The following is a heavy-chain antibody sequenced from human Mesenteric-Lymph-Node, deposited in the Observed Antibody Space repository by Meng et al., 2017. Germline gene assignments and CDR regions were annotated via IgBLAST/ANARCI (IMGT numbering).Heavy chain of an antibody. V-gene: IGHV3-74*01. CDR3: AKAGDGGWELDYFDS. CDR1: GFTFNNYW. D-gene: IGHD3-10*01. J-gene: IGHJ4*02. CDR2: IKSDGSST. Sequence: GESLKISCAASGFTFNNYWMHWVRQAPGKGLVWVSKIKSDGSSTNYADSVKGRFSISRDSSENTLSLQMNSLRAEDTAIYYCAKAGDGGWELDYFDSWGQGTLVTVSS.